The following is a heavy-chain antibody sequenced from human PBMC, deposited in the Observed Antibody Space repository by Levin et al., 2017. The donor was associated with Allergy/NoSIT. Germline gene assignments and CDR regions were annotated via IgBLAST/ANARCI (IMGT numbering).Heavy chain of an antibody. CDR1: GYTFTSYD. J-gene: IGHJ4*02. Sequence: ASVKVSCKTFGYTFTSYDIDWVRQAPGQGLEWMGWMNPNSGNTAYAQKFQGRVTMTRNTSTSTAYMELSSLRSEDTAIYYCARGGFVDYDNGGYVNYWGQGTLVTVSS. CDR3: ARGGFVDYDNGGYVNY. V-gene: IGHV1-8*01. D-gene: IGHD3-22*01. CDR2: MNPNSGNT.